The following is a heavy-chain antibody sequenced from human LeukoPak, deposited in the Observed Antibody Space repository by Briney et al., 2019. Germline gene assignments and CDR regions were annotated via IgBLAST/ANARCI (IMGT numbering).Heavy chain of an antibody. J-gene: IGHJ4*02. CDR3: ARHWQQLALDY. V-gene: IGHV4-59*08. Sequence: SETLSLTCTVSGGSISSYYWSWIRQPPGKGLEWIGYIYYSGSTNYNPSLKSRVTISVDTSKNQFSLKLSSVTAADTAVYYCARHWQQLALDYWGQGTLVTVSS. D-gene: IGHD6-13*01. CDR2: IYYSGST. CDR1: GGSISSYY.